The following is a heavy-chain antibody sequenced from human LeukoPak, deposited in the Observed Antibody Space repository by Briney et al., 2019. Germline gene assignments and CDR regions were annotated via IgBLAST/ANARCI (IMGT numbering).Heavy chain of an antibody. CDR3: ARDGYSSSSGWFDP. D-gene: IGHD6-6*01. V-gene: IGHV4-4*07. Sequence: SETLSLTCTVSGGSISSYYWSWIRQPAGKGLEWIGRIYTSGSTNYNPSLKSRVTMSVDTSKNQFSLKLSSVTAADTAVDYCARDGYSSSSGWFDPWGQGTLVTVSS. CDR2: IYTSGST. CDR1: GGSISSYY. J-gene: IGHJ5*02.